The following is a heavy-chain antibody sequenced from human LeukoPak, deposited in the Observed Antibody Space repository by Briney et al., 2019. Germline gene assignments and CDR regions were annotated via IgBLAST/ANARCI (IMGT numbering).Heavy chain of an antibody. CDR2: ISSSSSYI. Sequence: GGSLRLSCAASGFTFSSYSMNWVRQAPGKGLEWVSSISSSSSYIYYADSVKGRFTISRDNAKNSLYLQMNSLRAEDTAVYYCARGGNYYGSGSYLNSFDPWGQGTLVTVSS. CDR1: GFTFSSYS. V-gene: IGHV3-21*01. J-gene: IGHJ5*02. D-gene: IGHD3-10*01. CDR3: ARGGNYYGSGSYLNSFDP.